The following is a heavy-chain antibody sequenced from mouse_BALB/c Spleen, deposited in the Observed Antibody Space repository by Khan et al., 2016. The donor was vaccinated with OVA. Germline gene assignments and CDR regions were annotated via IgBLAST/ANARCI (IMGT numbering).Heavy chain of an antibody. V-gene: IGHV3-2*02. Sequence: EVQLEESGPGLVKSSQSLSLSCTVTGYSITSGYAWNWIRQFPGNILEWMGYISYSGFTSYTPSLKSRISITRDTSKNQFYLQLNSVTTEDTATYYCARGNYYGYYVDYWGQGTTLTVSS. CDR1: GYSITSGYA. D-gene: IGHD1-1*01. CDR3: ARGNYYGYYVDY. CDR2: ISYSGFT. J-gene: IGHJ2*01.